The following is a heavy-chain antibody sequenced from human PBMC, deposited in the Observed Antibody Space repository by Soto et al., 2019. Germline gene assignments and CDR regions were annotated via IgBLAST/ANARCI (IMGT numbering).Heavy chain of an antibody. D-gene: IGHD6-13*01. V-gene: IGHV3-33*01. Sequence: ESGGGVVQPGRSLRLSCAASGFTFSSYGMHWVRQAPGKGLEWVAVIWYDGSNKYYADSVKGRFTISRDNSKNTLYLQMNSLRAEDTAVYYCASEVAAAGPVVDWGQGTLVTVSS. CDR1: GFTFSSYG. CDR3: ASEVAAAGPVVD. J-gene: IGHJ4*02. CDR2: IWYDGSNK.